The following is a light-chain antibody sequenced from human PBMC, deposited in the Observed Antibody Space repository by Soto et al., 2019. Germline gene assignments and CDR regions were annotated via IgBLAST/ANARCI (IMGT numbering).Light chain of an antibody. CDR3: QQRGNWPWT. CDR1: QSVSSY. V-gene: IGKV3-11*01. CDR2: DAS. Sequence: EIVLTQSPATLSLSPGERVTLSCRASQSVSSYLTWYQQKPGQAPRLLIYDASNRASGIPARFSGSGSGTDFTLTISSLEPEDFAVCYCQQRGNWPWTFGQGTKVEIK. J-gene: IGKJ1*01.